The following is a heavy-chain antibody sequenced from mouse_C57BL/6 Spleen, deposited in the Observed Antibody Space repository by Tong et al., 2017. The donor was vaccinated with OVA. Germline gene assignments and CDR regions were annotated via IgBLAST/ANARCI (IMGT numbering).Heavy chain of an antibody. V-gene: IGHV1-31*01. CDR2: IYPYNGVS. CDR1: GYTFTGYY. D-gene: IGHD3-1*01. Sequence: EVQLQESGTVLARPGASVKMSCKATGYTFTGYYMHWVKQSHGNILDWIGYIYPYNGVSSYNQKFKGKATLTVDKSSSTAYMEFRSRTSEDSAVYYCARGGYAGVMDYWGQGTSVTVSS. J-gene: IGHJ4*01. CDR3: ARGGYAGVMDY.